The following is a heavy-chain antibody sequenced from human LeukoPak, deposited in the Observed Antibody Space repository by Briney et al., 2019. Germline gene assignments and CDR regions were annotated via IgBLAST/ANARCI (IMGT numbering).Heavy chain of an antibody. CDR1: GFSVRDFW. CDR3: VRGGWELDY. Sequence: PGGSLRLSCAASGFSVRDFWVAWVRQAPGKGLEWVAHIKEDRTADYYVDSVKGRFTISKDDGKNSLHLQMNSLRVEDTAVYYCVRGGWELDYWGQGTLVTVSS. V-gene: IGHV3-7*01. D-gene: IGHD4-23*01. CDR2: IKEDRTAD. J-gene: IGHJ4*02.